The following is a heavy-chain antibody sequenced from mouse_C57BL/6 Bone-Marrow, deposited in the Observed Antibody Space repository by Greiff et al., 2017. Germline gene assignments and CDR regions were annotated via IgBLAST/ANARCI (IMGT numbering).Heavy chain of an antibody. D-gene: IGHD1-1*01. J-gene: IGHJ2*01. Sequence: VQLQESGAELARPGASVKLSCKASGYTFTSYGISWVKQRTGQGLEWIGEIYPRSGNTYYNEKFKGKATLTADKSSSTAYMELRSLTSEDSAVYFCARPIITTVVEDYFDYWGQGTTLTVSS. CDR1: GYTFTSYG. CDR2: IYPRSGNT. CDR3: ARPIITTVVEDYFDY. V-gene: IGHV1-81*01.